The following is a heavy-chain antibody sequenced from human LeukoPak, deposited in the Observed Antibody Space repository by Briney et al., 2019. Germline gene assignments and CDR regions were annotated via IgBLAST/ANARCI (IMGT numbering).Heavy chain of an antibody. CDR2: ISGSGGST. J-gene: IGHJ5*02. Sequence: GVSRRLSCAASGFTFSSYAMSWVRQAPGKGLEWVSAISGSGGSTYYADSVKRRFTISRDNSKNTLYLQMNSLRAEDTAVYYCAKDRVAVARRGFDPWGQGTLVTVSS. V-gene: IGHV3-23*01. CDR3: AKDRVAVARRGFDP. D-gene: IGHD6-19*01. CDR1: GFTFSSYA.